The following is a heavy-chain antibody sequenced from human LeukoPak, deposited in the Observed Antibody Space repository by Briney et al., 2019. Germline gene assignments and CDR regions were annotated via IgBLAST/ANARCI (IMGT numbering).Heavy chain of an antibody. CDR2: IDPTDSYT. J-gene: IGHJ5*02. CDR1: GYSFTSYW. Sequence: RGESLKISFKGSGYSFTSYWISWVRQMPRKGLEWMGRIDPTDSYTNYRPSFQGHVTISADKSISTVYLHWSSLKASDTAMYYCARQLRVGTVQGFDPWGQGTLVTVSS. CDR3: ARQLRVGTVQGFDP. V-gene: IGHV5-10-1*01. D-gene: IGHD4-17*01.